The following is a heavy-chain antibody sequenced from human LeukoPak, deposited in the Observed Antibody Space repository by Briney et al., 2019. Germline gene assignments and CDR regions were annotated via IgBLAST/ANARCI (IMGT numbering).Heavy chain of an antibody. V-gene: IGHV3-21*01. Sequence: PGGSLRLSCTGSGFTFSDYSMHWARQAPGKGLEWVSSISSRSTYIFQADSVKGRFTISRDNAENSLYLQMNSPRVEDTAVYYCARSDVAAPFNYWGQGTLVTVSS. CDR1: GFTFSDYS. J-gene: IGHJ4*02. CDR2: ISSRSTYI. D-gene: IGHD6-13*01. CDR3: ARSDVAAPFNY.